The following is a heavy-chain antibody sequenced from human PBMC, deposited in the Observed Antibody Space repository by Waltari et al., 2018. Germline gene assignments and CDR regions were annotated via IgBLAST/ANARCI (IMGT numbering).Heavy chain of an antibody. CDR3: ARHWKRNGYRFDP. CDR1: GGSTSRRSYY. V-gene: IGHV4-39*01. Sequence: QLQLQESGPGLVKPSATLSLTCTVSGGSTSRRSYYWGWIRQSPGKGLEGFASIHYSGTTYYNPTLESLVTISGDTSKNQFSLKLSSVTAADTAVYYCARHWKRNGYRFDPWGQGTLVTVSS. J-gene: IGHJ5*02. D-gene: IGHD5-12*01. CDR2: IHYSGTT.